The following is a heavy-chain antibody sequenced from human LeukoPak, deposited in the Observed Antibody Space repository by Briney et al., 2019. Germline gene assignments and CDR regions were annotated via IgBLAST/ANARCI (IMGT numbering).Heavy chain of an antibody. J-gene: IGHJ4*02. D-gene: IGHD3-10*01. Sequence: GALRLSCAASEFTFSSYEMNWVRQAPGKGLEWVSYISSSGSTIYYADSVKGRFTISRDNAKNSLYLQMNSLRAEDTAVYYCARLIWFGDRALDYWGQGTLVTISS. V-gene: IGHV3-48*03. CDR3: ARLIWFGDRALDY. CDR2: ISSSGSTI. CDR1: EFTFSSYE.